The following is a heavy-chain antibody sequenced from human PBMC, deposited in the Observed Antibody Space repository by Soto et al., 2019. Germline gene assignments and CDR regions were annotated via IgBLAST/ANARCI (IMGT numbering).Heavy chain of an antibody. V-gene: IGHV1-69*12. CDR2: MIPIFGTA. Sequence: QVQLVQSGAEVKKPGSSVKVSCKASGGTFSSYAISWVRQAPGQGIEWMGGMIPIFGTANYAQKVQGRVTITADESVSTAYMELRSLRSEDTAVYYCARDSVPTYGDYETMNFDYWGQGTLVTVSS. J-gene: IGHJ4*02. CDR1: GGTFSSYA. D-gene: IGHD4-17*01. CDR3: ARDSVPTYGDYETMNFDY.